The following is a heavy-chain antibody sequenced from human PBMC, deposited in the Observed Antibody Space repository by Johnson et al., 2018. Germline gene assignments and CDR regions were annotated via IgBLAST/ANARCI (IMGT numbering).Heavy chain of an antibody. Sequence: QVQLVESGGGVVQPGRSLRLSCAASGFTFSSYGMHWVRQAPGKGLEWVAVISYDGSNKYYADSVKGRFTISRDNSKNKLYLKMNSMRAEDTAVYYCARARMPYGDYLEYFQHWGQGTLVTVSS. CDR1: GFTFSSYG. CDR2: ISYDGSNK. CDR3: ARARMPYGDYLEYFQH. D-gene: IGHD4-17*01. J-gene: IGHJ1*01. V-gene: IGHV3-30*03.